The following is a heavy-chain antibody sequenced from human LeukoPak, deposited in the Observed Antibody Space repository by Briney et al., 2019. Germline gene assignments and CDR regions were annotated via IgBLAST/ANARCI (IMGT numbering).Heavy chain of an antibody. V-gene: IGHV4-39*07. Sequence: PSETLSLTCTVSGGSISSSSYYWGWIRQPPGKGLEWIGTIYYSGSTYYNPSLKSRVTISVDKSKNQFSLKLSSVTAADTAVYYCARGGGVDSSGWYGPYYYDSSGDWFDPWGQGTLVTVSS. CDR2: IYYSGST. CDR1: GGSISSSSYY. D-gene: IGHD3-22*01. CDR3: ARGGGVDSSGWYGPYYYDSSGDWFDP. J-gene: IGHJ5*02.